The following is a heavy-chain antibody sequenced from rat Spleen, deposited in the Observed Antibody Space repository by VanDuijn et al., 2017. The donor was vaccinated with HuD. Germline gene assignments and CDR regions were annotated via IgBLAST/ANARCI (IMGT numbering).Heavy chain of an antibody. CDR3: ATPTPGIPFTY. CDR2: ISYEGATN. D-gene: IGHD1-4*01. J-gene: IGHJ3*01. V-gene: IGHV5-22*01. Sequence: EVQLVESGGGLVQPGRSMKLSCAASGFTFSDYYMAWVRQAPKKGLEWVASISYEGATNYYGDSVKGRFTISRDNAQNILYLQMDSLRSEDTATYYCATPTPGIPFTYWGQGTLVTVSS. CDR1: GFTFSDYY.